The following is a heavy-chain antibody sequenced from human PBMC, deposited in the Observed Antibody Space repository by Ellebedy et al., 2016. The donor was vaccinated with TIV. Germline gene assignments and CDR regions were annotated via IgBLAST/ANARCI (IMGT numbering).Heavy chain of an antibody. J-gene: IGHJ4*02. CDR1: GGSFSGYY. V-gene: IGHV4-34*01. CDR3: ARQEENYDRSGFDY. CDR2: INHSGST. Sequence: MPSETLSLTCAVYGGSFSGYYWSWICQPPGKGLEWIGEINHSGSTNYNPSLKSRVTISVDTSKNQFSLKLRSVTAADTAVYYCARQEENYDRSGFDYWGQGTLVTVSS. D-gene: IGHD3-22*01.